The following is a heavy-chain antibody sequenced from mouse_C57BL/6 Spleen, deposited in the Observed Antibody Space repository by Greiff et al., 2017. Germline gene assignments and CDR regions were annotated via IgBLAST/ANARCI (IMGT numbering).Heavy chain of an antibody. D-gene: IGHD1-1*01. CDR1: GYSFTGYY. J-gene: IGHJ2*01. V-gene: IGHV1-42*01. CDR3: ARGVYGSSYFDY. CDR2: INPSTGGT. Sequence: VQLQQSGPELVKPGASVKISCKASGYSFTGYYLNWVKQSPEKSLEWIREINPSTGGTTYNQKFKAQATLTVDKSSSTAYMQLKSLTSDDSAVYYCARGVYGSSYFDYWGQGTTRTVSS.